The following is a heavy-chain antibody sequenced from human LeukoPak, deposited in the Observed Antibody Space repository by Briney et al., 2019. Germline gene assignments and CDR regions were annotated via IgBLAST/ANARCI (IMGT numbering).Heavy chain of an antibody. CDR1: GFTFSGYA. Sequence: GGPLRLSCAASGFTFSGYAMSWVRQAPGKGLEWVSAISGSGGSTYYADSVKGRFTISRDNSKNTLYLQMNSLRAEDTAVYYCAKQDCSSTSCYGYFDYWGQGTLVTVSS. V-gene: IGHV3-23*01. CDR3: AKQDCSSTSCYGYFDY. CDR2: ISGSGGST. D-gene: IGHD2-2*01. J-gene: IGHJ4*02.